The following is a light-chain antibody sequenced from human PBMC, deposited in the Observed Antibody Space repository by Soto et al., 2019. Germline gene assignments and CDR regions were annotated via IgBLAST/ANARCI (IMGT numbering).Light chain of an antibody. CDR1: QSVSSH. CDR3: TEYDNSPIT. CDR2: DAS. Sequence: IVLTQSPATLSLSPGERGTLSCRASQSVSSHLAWYQQKPGQAPRLLIYDASKRPTGIPARFSGSGSGTDFTLTISRLEPEDFAVYYCTEYDNSPITVGQGTRLENK. V-gene: IGKV3-11*01. J-gene: IGKJ5*01.